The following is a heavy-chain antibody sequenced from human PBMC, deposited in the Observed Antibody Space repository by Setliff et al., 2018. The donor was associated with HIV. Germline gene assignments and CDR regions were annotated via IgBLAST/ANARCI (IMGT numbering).Heavy chain of an antibody. V-gene: IGHV3-23*01. Sequence: GSLRLSCASSGFTFSSYAMTWVRQAPGKGLECVAVISGSGGDTYYADSVKGRFVISREKSKSTLYLQMNSLRAEDTAVYYCFSGGGGSSDWGLGTLVTVSS. D-gene: IGHD6-6*01. J-gene: IGHJ4*02. CDR3: FSGGGGSSD. CDR2: ISGSGGDT. CDR1: GFTFSSYA.